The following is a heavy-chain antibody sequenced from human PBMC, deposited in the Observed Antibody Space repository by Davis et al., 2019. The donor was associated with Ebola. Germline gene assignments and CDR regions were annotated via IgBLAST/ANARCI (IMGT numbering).Heavy chain of an antibody. V-gene: IGHV1-2*02. J-gene: IGHJ6*02. CDR2: INPNSGGT. Sequence: ASVKVSCKASGYTFTGYYMHWVRQAPGQGLEWMGWINPNSGGTNYAQKFQDRVTMTRDTSINTADMELSRLRSDDTAVYYCARGGLVVVVPAATDYGMDVWGQGTTVTVSS. D-gene: IGHD2-2*01. CDR1: GYTFTGYY. CDR3: ARGGLVVVVPAATDYGMDV.